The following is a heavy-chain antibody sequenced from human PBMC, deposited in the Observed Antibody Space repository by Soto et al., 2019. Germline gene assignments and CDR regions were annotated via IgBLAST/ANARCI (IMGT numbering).Heavy chain of an antibody. J-gene: IGHJ5*02. D-gene: IGHD2-15*01. CDR3: ARGVVVVAATRVWFDP. V-gene: IGHV1-18*01. Sequence: ASVNVSRNASVDTFTSDGISGVRLAPGQGLEWMGWISAYNGNTNYAQKLQGRVTMTTDTSTSTAYMELRSLRSDDTAVYYCARGVVVVAATRVWFDPWGQGTLVTVSS. CDR1: VDTFTSDG. CDR2: ISAYNGNT.